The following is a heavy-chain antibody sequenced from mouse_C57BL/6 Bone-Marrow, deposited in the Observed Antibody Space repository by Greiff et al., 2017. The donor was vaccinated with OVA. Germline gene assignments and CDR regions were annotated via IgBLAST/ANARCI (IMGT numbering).Heavy chain of an antibody. J-gene: IGHJ4*01. CDR2: FHPYNDDT. D-gene: IGHD1-1*01. V-gene: IGHV1-47*01. CDR3: ARGGHYGSSYDAMDY. CDR1: GYTFTTYP. Sequence: VKLQQSGAELVKPGASVKMSCKASGYTFTTYPIEWMKQNHGKSLEWIGNFHPYNDDTKYNEKFKGKATLTVEKSSSTVYLELSRLTSDDSAVYYCARGGHYGSSYDAMDYWGQGTSVTVSS.